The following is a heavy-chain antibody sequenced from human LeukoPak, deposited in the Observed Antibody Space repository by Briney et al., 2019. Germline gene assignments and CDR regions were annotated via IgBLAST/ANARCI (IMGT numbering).Heavy chain of an antibody. CDR3: ARDEMTSAAGYYYCMDV. D-gene: IGHD6-13*01. V-gene: IGHV4-4*07. CDR1: GGSISSYY. Sequence: SETLSLTCTVSGGSISSYYWSWIRQPAGKGLEWIGRIYTSGSTNYNPSLKSRVTMSVDTSKNQFSLKQSSVTAADTAVYYCARDEMTSAAGYYYCMDVWGKGTTVTVSS. J-gene: IGHJ6*03. CDR2: IYTSGST.